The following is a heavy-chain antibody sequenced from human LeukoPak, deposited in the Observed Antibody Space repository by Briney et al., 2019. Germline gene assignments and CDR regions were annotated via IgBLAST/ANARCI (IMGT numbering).Heavy chain of an antibody. D-gene: IGHD5-12*01. J-gene: IGHJ4*02. CDR3: ARDRRYYFDY. V-gene: IGHV4-4*02. CDR2: IYHSGST. CDR1: GGSISSSNW. Sequence: SETLSLTCAVSGGSISSSNWWSWVRQPPGKGLEWIGEIYHSGSTNYNPSLKSRVTISVDTSKNQFSLKLSSVTAADTAVYYCARDRRYYFDYWGQGTLVTVSS.